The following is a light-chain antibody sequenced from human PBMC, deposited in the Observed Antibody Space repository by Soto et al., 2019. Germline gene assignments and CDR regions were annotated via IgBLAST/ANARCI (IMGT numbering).Light chain of an antibody. CDR1: SSDVGGYNY. CDR3: SSYTSSRAYV. Sequence: QSALTQPASLSGSPGQSITISCTGTSSDVGGYNYVSWYQQQSGKAPKLMIHEVSNRPPGVSNRFSGSKSGNTASLTISGLQAEDEADYYCSSYTSSRAYVFGIGTKVT. CDR2: EVS. V-gene: IGLV2-14*01. J-gene: IGLJ1*01.